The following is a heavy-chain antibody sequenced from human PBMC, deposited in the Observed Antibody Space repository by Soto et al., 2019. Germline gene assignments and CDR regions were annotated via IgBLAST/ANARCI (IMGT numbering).Heavy chain of an antibody. J-gene: IGHJ6*02. CDR1: GFSFTNSW. D-gene: IGHD2-8*01. Sequence: PGGSLRLSCAASGFSFTNSWMNWVRQAPGKGLEWLSHISSGGSTIYYADSVKGRLTISRDNAKNSVYLQVNSLRAEDSAVYYCARDSHCSNGVCYKSGMDVWGQGTTVTVS. CDR3: ARDSHCSNGVCYKSGMDV. CDR2: ISSGGSTI. V-gene: IGHV3-48*04.